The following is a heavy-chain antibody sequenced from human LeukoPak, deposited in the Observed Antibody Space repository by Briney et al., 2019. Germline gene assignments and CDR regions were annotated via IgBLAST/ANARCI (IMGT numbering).Heavy chain of an antibody. CDR1: GDSISSSSYS. V-gene: IGHV4-39*07. CDR3: ARVSGRFTWYFDL. CDR2: IYHSGST. Sequence: SETLSLTCTVSGDSISSSSYSWGWIRQPPGKGLEWFGIIYHSGSTYYNPSLKSRVTISVDTFKNQFSLKLSSVTAADTAVYYCARVSGRFTWYFDLWGRGTLVTVSS. J-gene: IGHJ2*01.